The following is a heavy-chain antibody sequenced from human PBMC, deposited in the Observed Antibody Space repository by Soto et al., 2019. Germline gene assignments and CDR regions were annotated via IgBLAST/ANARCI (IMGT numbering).Heavy chain of an antibody. CDR1: GFTFTKAW. D-gene: IGHD6-19*01. J-gene: IGHJ5*02. V-gene: IGHV3-15*01. CDR3: TTTSQCLPPCA. CDR2: IKSRADGGTT. Sequence: EVQLVESGGGLVKPGGSLRLSCAASGFTFTKAWMTWVRQTPGKGLEWVGRIKSRADGGTTDYAASVKDRFIISRDDSNDTLYLHMTRLKTDDTAVYYCTTTSQCLPPCAWGQGALVTVSS.